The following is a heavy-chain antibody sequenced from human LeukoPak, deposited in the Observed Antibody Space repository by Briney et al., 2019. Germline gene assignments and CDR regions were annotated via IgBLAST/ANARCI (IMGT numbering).Heavy chain of an antibody. J-gene: IGHJ4*02. CDR3: AKGLNDFWSGLFDY. Sequence: GGSPRLSCAASGFTFSSYGMHWVRQAPGKGLEWVAVISYDGSNKYYADSVKGRFTISRDNSKNTLYLQMNSLRAEDTAVYYCAKGLNDFWSGLFDYWGQGTLVTVSS. CDR2: ISYDGSNK. CDR1: GFTFSSYG. D-gene: IGHD3-3*01. V-gene: IGHV3-30*18.